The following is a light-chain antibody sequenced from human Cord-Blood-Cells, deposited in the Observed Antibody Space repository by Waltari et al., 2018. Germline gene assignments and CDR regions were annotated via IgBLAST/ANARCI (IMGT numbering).Light chain of an antibody. CDR2: AAS. CDR1: QGISSW. V-gene: IGKV1-12*01. Sequence: DIQMPQFPSSVFASVETRFPIPCRAGQGISSWLGWYQQKPGKAPKLLIYAASSLQSGVPSRFSGSGSGTDFTLTISSLQPEDFATYYCQQANSFPYTFGQGTKLEIK. J-gene: IGKJ2*01. CDR3: QQANSFPYT.